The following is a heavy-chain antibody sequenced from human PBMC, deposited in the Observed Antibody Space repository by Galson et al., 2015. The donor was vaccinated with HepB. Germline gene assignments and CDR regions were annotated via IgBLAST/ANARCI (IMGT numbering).Heavy chain of an antibody. CDR3: ARDYYDGRSDY. J-gene: IGHJ4*02. D-gene: IGHD3-22*01. Sequence: SVKVSCKASGYTFTRHALNWVRQAPGQGPEWMGWISTNTGNPTYAQGFTGRFVFSLDTSVSTAYLQISSLKAEDTAVYYCARDYYDGRSDYWGQGTLVTVSS. CDR1: GYTFTRHA. V-gene: IGHV7-4-1*02. CDR2: ISTNTGNP.